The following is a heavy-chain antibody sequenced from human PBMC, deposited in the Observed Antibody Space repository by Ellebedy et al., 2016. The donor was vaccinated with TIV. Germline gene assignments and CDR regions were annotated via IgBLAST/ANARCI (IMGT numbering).Heavy chain of an antibody. D-gene: IGHD3-10*01. CDR3: ARAVRGAFMFDP. J-gene: IGHJ5*02. CDR1: GGSISGGGHY. V-gene: IGHV4-31*03. Sequence: SETLSLTXSVSGGSISGGGHYWNWIRQYPGKGLEWIGYIYNTANTDYSPSLKSRVTISLDTSKNQLYLNLTSVTSADTAVYYCARAVRGAFMFDPWGQGALVTVSS. CDR2: IYNTANT.